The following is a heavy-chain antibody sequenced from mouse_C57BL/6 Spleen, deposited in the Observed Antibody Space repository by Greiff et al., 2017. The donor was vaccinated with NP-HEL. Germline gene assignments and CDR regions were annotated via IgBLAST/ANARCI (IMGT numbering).Heavy chain of an antibody. Sequence: VQLVESGPGLVQPSQSLSITCTVSGFSLTSYGVHWVRQSPGKGLEWLGVIWSGGSTDYNAAFISRLSISKDNSKSQVFFKMNSLQADDTAIYYCARSGGGITTVVAPFDYWGQGTTLTVSS. CDR3: ARSGGGITTVVAPFDY. CDR2: IWSGGST. D-gene: IGHD1-1*01. CDR1: GFSLTSYG. J-gene: IGHJ2*01. V-gene: IGHV2-2*01.